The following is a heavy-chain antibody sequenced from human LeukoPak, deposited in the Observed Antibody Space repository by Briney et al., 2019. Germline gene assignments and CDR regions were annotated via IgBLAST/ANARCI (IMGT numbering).Heavy chain of an antibody. CDR2: IYYSGST. V-gene: IGHV4-61*08. CDR1: GGSISSGGYY. Sequence: SETLSLTCTVSGGSISSGGYYWSWIRQHPGKGLEWIGYIYYSGSTNYNPSLKSRVTISVDTSKNQFSLKLSSVTAADTAVYYCARDTEVNWFDPWGQGTLVTASS. J-gene: IGHJ5*02. CDR3: ARDTEVNWFDP.